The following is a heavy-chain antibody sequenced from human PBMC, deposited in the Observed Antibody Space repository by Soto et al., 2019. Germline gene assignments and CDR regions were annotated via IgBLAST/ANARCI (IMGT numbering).Heavy chain of an antibody. CDR2: ISYDGSNK. CDR3: ARGVVVVPAAIDYYYGMDV. J-gene: IGHJ6*02. D-gene: IGHD2-2*01. CDR1: GFTFSSYA. V-gene: IGHV3-30-3*01. Sequence: GGSLRLSCAASGFTFSSYAMHWVRQAPGKGLEWVAVISYDGSNKYYADSVKGRFTISRDNPKNTLYLQMNSLRAEDTAVYYCARGVVVVPAAIDYYYGMDVWGQGTTVTVSS.